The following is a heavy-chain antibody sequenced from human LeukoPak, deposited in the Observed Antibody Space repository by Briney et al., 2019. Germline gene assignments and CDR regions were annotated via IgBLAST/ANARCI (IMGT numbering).Heavy chain of an antibody. J-gene: IGHJ6*03. CDR3: ARVLGYSSSWYYYYYYMDV. Sequence: SETLSLTCTVSGGSIGSSSYYWGWIRQPPGKGLEWIGSIYYSGSTYYNPSLKSRVTISVDTSKNQFSLKLSSVTAADTAVYYCARVLGYSSSWYYYYYYMDVWGKGTTVTVSS. V-gene: IGHV4-39*07. CDR1: GGSIGSSSYY. D-gene: IGHD6-13*01. CDR2: IYYSGST.